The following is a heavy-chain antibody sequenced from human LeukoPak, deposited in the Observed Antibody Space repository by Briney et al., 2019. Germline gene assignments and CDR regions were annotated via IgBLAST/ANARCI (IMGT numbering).Heavy chain of an antibody. CDR3: TTEGYGDAFDI. CDR2: IKSKTYGGTT. J-gene: IGHJ3*02. V-gene: IGHV3-15*01. Sequence: GGSLRLSCAASGFTFNNAWMNWVRQAPGKGLEWVGRIKSKTYGGTTDYAAPVKGRFTISRDDSKKTLYLQMSSLKTEDTAVYYCTTEGYGDAFDIWGQGTMATVSS. CDR1: GFTFNNAW. D-gene: IGHD5-18*01.